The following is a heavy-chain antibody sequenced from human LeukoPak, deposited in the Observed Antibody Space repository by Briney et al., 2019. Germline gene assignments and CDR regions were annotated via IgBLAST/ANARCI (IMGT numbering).Heavy chain of an antibody. CDR2: IGPPGNT. V-gene: IGHV3-13*01. J-gene: IGHJ3*02. Sequence: GGSLRLSCVASGFSFSTSVMHWVRQPTGKGLEWVSGIGPPGNTHYLDSVKARFSISRENAANTLYLQVNSLTAGDTAMYYCVREGYSSGRAPVFDIWGQGTAVIVSS. CDR1: GFSFSTSV. D-gene: IGHD6-19*01. CDR3: VREGYSSGRAPVFDI.